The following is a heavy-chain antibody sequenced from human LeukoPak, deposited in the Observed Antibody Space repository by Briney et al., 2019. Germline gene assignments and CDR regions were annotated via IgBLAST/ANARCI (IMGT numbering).Heavy chain of an antibody. D-gene: IGHD3-22*01. CDR3: AKVGGSSGTDY. Sequence: GGSLRLSCAASGFTFSSYSMNWVRQAPGKGLEWVSYISISSGAIYYADSVKGRFTISRDNAKKSLYLQMNSLREEDTAVYYCAKVGGSSGTDYWGQGTLVTVSS. V-gene: IGHV3-48*02. CDR1: GFTFSSYS. CDR2: ISISSGAI. J-gene: IGHJ4*02.